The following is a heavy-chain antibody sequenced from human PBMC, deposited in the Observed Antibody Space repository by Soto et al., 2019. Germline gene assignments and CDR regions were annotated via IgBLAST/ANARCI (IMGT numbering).Heavy chain of an antibody. CDR1: CGSISSGGYY. V-gene: IGHV4-31*03. CDR2: IYYSGST. Sequence: TLSLTCTVSCGSISSGGYYWSWIGQHPGKGLGWIGYIYYSGSTYYNPSLKSRVTISVDTSKNQFYLKLSSVTAADTAVYYCASSRFGELYNWFDPWGHGTPVTVSS. D-gene: IGHD3-10*01. J-gene: IGHJ5*02. CDR3: ASSRFGELYNWFDP.